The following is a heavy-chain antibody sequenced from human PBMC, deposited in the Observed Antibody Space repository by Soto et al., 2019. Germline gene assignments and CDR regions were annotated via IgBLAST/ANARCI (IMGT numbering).Heavy chain of an antibody. Sequence: NPSETLSLTCTVSVGSISSGDYYWSWIRQPPGKGLEGIGYIYYSGITYYNPSLKGLVTISVDTSTNQFSLTLSSVTAADTAVYYCARSYSYDTPWFDPWGQGTLVTVSS. J-gene: IGHJ5*02. V-gene: IGHV4-30-4*01. CDR2: IYYSGIT. CDR1: VGSISSGDYY. D-gene: IGHD3-22*01. CDR3: ARSYSYDTPWFDP.